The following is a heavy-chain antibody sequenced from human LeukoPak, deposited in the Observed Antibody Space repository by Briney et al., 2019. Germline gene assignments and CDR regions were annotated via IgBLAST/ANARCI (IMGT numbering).Heavy chain of an antibody. CDR3: ARFRMGRFLEWNWFDP. CDR2: INHSGST. Sequence: PSETLSLTCAVYGGSFSGYYWSWIRQPPGKGLEWIGEINHSGSTNYNPSLKSRVTISVDTSKNQFSLKLSSVTAADTAVYYCARFRMGRFLEWNWFDPWGREPWSPSPQ. V-gene: IGHV4-34*01. CDR1: GGSFSGYY. D-gene: IGHD3-3*01. J-gene: IGHJ5*02.